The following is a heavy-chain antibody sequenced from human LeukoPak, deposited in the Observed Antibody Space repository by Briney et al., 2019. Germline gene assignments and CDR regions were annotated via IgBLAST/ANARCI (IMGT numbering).Heavy chain of an antibody. J-gene: IGHJ4*02. CDR3: ARRWPHSSGYYLFGY. V-gene: IGHV1-69*05. CDR2: IIPMFGTT. D-gene: IGHD3-22*01. Sequence: SVKVSCKGSGGTFSSHGLSWVRQAPGQGLEWMGGIIPMFGTTNYAQKFQGRVTITTDIFTDTAYMELSSLRPEDTAVYYCARRWPHSSGYYLFGYWGQGTLVTVSS. CDR1: GGTFSSHG.